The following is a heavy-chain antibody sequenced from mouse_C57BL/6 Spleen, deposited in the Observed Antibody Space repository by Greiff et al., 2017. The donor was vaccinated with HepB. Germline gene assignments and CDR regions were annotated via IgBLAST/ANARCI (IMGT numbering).Heavy chain of an antibody. V-gene: IGHV1-15*01. Sequence: VQLQQSGAELVRPGASVTLSCKASGYTFTDYEMHWVKQTPVHGLEWIGAIDPETGGTAYNQKFKGKAILTADKSSSTAYMELRSLTSEDSAVDYCTRKGGVYAMDYWGQGTSVTVSS. CDR1: GYTFTDYE. J-gene: IGHJ4*01. CDR3: TRKGGVYAMDY. CDR2: IDPETGGT.